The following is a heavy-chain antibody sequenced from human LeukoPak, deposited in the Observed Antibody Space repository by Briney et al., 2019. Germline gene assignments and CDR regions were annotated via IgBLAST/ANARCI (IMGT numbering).Heavy chain of an antibody. CDR3: ASGTTVTNFAY. J-gene: IGHJ4*02. V-gene: IGHV4-59*12. CDR2: IYYSGST. Sequence: SETLSLTCTVSGGSISSYYWSWIRQPPGKGLEWIGYIYYSGSTSYNPSLKSRVTISIDMSKNQFLLKLTSVTAADTAVYYCASGTTVTNFAYWGQGTLVTVSS. D-gene: IGHD4-17*01. CDR1: GGSISSYY.